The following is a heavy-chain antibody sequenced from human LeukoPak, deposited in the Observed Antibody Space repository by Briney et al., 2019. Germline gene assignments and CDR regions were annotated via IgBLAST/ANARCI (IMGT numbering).Heavy chain of an antibody. CDR2: LYYTGST. CDR3: ARVRGYSYGAFDY. CDR1: GASISSSSHY. J-gene: IGHJ4*02. Sequence: SETLSLTCTVSGASISSSSHYWGWIRQPPGKGLEWIGSLYYTGSTYTNPSLRSRITISVDTSKNQFSLQLNSVTPEDTAVYYCARVRGYSYGAFDYWGQGTLVTVSS. V-gene: IGHV4-39*01. D-gene: IGHD5-18*01.